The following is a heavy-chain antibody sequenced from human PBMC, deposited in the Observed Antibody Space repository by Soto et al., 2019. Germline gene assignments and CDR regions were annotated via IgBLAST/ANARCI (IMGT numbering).Heavy chain of an antibody. CDR3: ARDPALKMTTVTGSFDY. D-gene: IGHD4-4*01. J-gene: IGHJ4*02. V-gene: IGHV3-30*04. Sequence: GGSLRLSCAASGFTFSSYAMHWVRQAPGKGLGWVAVISYDGSNKYYADSVKGRFTISRDNSKNTLYLQMNSLRAEDTAVYYCARDPALKMTTVTGSFDYWGQGTLVTVSS. CDR1: GFTFSSYA. CDR2: ISYDGSNK.